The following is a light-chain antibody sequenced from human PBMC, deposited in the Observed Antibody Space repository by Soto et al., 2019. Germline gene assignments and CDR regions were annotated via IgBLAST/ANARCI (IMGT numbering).Light chain of an antibody. Sequence: EIVLTQSPGTLPLSPGEGATLSCRASESVRGDYIAWYQQKPGQAPRLLIHGASSRISGIPDRFSGSGTGTDFTLTINRREPEDLAVYYCQQYGGSPQTFGPGTKVEI. J-gene: IGKJ1*01. CDR3: QQYGGSPQT. CDR2: GAS. V-gene: IGKV3-20*01. CDR1: ESVRGDY.